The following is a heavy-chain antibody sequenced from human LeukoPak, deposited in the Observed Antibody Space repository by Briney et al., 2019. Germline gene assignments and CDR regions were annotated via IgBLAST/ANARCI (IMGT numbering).Heavy chain of an antibody. Sequence: QPGGSLRLSCAASGFTFSTSGVGWVRQAPGKGLEWLSYITSHGVTHYLDSVEGRFTISRDNSRNTLYLQMNSLRAEDTAVYYCARDVNGYFDYWGQGTLVTVSS. V-gene: IGHV3-48*01. J-gene: IGHJ4*02. CDR1: GFTFSTSG. CDR2: ITSHGVT. CDR3: ARDVNGYFDY.